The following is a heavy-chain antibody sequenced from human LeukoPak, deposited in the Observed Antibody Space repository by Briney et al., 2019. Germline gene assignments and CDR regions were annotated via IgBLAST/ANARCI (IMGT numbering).Heavy chain of an antibody. J-gene: IGHJ6*02. D-gene: IGHD3-9*01. CDR1: GFTFSSYG. CDR2: IWYDGSNK. CDR3: ARGRYYDILSPMDV. V-gene: IGHV3-33*01. Sequence: PGRSLRLSCAASGFTFSSYGMHWVRQAPGKGLEWVAVIWYDGSNKYYADSVKGRFTISRDNSKNTLYLQMNSLRAEDTAVYYCARGRYYDILSPMDVWGQGTTVTVSS.